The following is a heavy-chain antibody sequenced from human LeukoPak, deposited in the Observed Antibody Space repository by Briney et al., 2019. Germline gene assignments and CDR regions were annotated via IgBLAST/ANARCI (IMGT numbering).Heavy chain of an antibody. CDR3: ATEFGELDYYYYGMDV. J-gene: IGHJ6*04. Sequence: GASVKISCKASGGTFSSYAISCVRQAPGQGLEWMGRIIPIFGTANYAQKFQGRVTITADESTSTAYMELSSLRSEDTAVYYCATEFGELDYYYYGMDVWGKGTTVTVSS. V-gene: IGHV1-69*13. D-gene: IGHD3-10*01. CDR1: GGTFSSYA. CDR2: IIPIFGTA.